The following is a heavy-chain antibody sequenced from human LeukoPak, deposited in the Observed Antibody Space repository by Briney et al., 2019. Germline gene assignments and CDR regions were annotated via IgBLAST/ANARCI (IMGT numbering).Heavy chain of an antibody. D-gene: IGHD3-9*01. CDR1: GFTFDDYA. CDR2: ISWNSGSV. Sequence: GGSLRLSCAASGFTFDDYAMHWVRQAPGKGLEWVSGISWNSGSVGHADSVKGRFTISRDNAKNSLYLQMNSLRAEDTALYYCAKGLDYDILTGYYNYWGQGTLVTVSS. CDR3: AKGLDYDILTGYYNY. V-gene: IGHV3-9*01. J-gene: IGHJ4*02.